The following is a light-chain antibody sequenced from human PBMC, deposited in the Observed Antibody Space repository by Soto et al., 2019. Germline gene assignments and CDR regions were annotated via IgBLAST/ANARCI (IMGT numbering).Light chain of an antibody. J-gene: IGLJ2*01. CDR1: SSNIGAGYD. V-gene: IGLV1-40*01. CDR2: GNR. CDR3: QSYDSRLSAVV. Sequence: QPVLAQPPSLSGAPGQRVTFSCTGSSSNIGAGYDVHWYQLLPGTAPKVVIFGNRNRPSGVPDRFSGSKSGTSASLAITGLQAEDEADYYCQSYDSRLSAVVFGGGTKLTVL.